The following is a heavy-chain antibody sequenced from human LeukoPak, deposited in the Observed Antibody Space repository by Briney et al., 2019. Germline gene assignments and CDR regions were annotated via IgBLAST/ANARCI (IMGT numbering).Heavy chain of an antibody. CDR2: IYWNGGST. D-gene: IGHD2-8*01. CDR3: ARVLGCTNGVCPYYYYYYMDV. Sequence: GGSLRLSCAASGFTFDDYGMSWVRQAPGKGLAWVSGIYWNGGSTGYADSVKGRFTISRDNAKNSLYLQMNSPRAEDTALYYCARVLGCTNGVCPYYYYYYMDVWGKGTTVTVSS. V-gene: IGHV3-20*04. J-gene: IGHJ6*03. CDR1: GFTFDDYG.